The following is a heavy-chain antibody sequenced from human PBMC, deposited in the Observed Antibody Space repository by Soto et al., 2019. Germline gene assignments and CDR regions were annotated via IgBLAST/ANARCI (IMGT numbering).Heavy chain of an antibody. D-gene: IGHD3-10*01. V-gene: IGHV4-59*08. Sequence: SETLSLTCTVSGGSISSYYWSWIRQPPGKGLEWIGYIYYSGSTDYNPSLKSRVTISIDTSKNQFSLKLSSVTAADTAVYYCARLSRGGSAGMAVWGQGPTATVS. CDR1: GGSISSYY. J-gene: IGHJ6*02. CDR2: IYYSGST. CDR3: ARLSRGGSAGMAV.